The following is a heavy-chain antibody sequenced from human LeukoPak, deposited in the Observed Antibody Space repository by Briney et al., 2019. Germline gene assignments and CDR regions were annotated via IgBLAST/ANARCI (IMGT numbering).Heavy chain of an antibody. CDR3: ARVGTSRSYYYYYMDV. Sequence: GGPLRLSCAASGFPFSDYYMSWIRQAPGKGVEWVSYISSSGSTIYYADSVKGRFTISRDNAKNSLYLQMNSLRAEDTAVYYCARVGTSRSYYYYYMDVWGKGTTVTV. CDR2: ISSSGSTI. J-gene: IGHJ6*03. D-gene: IGHD1-14*01. V-gene: IGHV3-11*04. CDR1: GFPFSDYY.